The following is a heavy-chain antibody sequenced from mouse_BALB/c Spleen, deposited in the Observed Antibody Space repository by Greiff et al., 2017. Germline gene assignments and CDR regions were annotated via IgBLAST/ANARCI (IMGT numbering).Heavy chain of an antibody. CDR2: IYPGDGDT. J-gene: IGHJ4*01. V-gene: IGHV1-80*01. CDR1: GYAFSSYW. CDR3: ARSRGLYAMDY. Sequence: QVQLKESGAELVRPGSSVKISCKASGYAFSSYWMNWVKQRPGQGLEWIGQIYPGDGDTNYNGKFKGKATLTADKSSSTAYMQLSSLTSEDSAVYFCARSRGLYAMDYWGQGTSVTVSS.